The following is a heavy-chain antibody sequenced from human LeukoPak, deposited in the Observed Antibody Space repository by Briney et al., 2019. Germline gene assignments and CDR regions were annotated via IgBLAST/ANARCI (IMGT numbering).Heavy chain of an antibody. J-gene: IGHJ3*02. V-gene: IGHV3-21*06. Sequence: PGGSLRLSCSASGFTFSSYTMNWVRQAPRKGLEWVSSISSKSIYIFYADSVKGRFTISRDNAKNTVYLQMNRLRAEDTAVYYCARDHDTMVRGVIIRAFDIWGQGTMVTVSS. CDR2: ISSKSIYI. CDR1: GFTFSSYT. CDR3: ARDHDTMVRGVIIRAFDI. D-gene: IGHD3-10*01.